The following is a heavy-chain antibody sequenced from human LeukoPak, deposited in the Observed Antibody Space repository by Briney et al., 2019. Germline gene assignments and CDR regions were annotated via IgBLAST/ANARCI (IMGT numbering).Heavy chain of an antibody. CDR3: ARLSAVVAALDY. CDR1: GGSFSGYY. D-gene: IGHD2-15*01. CDR2: IYYSGST. J-gene: IGHJ4*02. Sequence: PSETLSLTCAVYGGSFSGYYWSWIRQPPGKGLEWIGYIYYSGSTNYNPSLKSRVTISVDTSKNQFSLKLSSVTAADTAVYYCARLSAVVAALDYWGQGTLVTVSS. V-gene: IGHV4-59*08.